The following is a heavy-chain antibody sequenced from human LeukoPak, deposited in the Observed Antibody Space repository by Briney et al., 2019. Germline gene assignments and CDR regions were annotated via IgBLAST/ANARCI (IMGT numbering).Heavy chain of an antibody. Sequence: GGFLRLSCAASGFTFDDYAMHWVRQAPGKGLEWVSGISWNSGSIGYADSVKGRFTISRDNAKNSLYLQMNSLRAEDTALYYCAKASGYSSGWYDYWGQGTLVTVSS. CDR3: AKASGYSSGWYDY. V-gene: IGHV3-9*01. CDR1: GFTFDDYA. D-gene: IGHD6-19*01. CDR2: ISWNSGSI. J-gene: IGHJ4*02.